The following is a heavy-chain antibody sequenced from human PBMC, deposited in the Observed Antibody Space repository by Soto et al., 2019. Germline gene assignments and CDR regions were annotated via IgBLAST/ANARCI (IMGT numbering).Heavy chain of an antibody. CDR2: TNPGDGST. V-gene: IGHV1-46*01. CDR1: GYSVTSYY. CDR3: ARSYVTSRPIGY. Sequence: QVHLVQSGAEVKKPGASVKVSCKASGYSVTSYYMHWVRQAPGQGLEWMGITNPGDGSTRYAQKFKGRVTMTSDTSTSTVYMEMSSLTSEDTVVYYFARSYVTSRPIGYWGQGTLVTVSS. D-gene: IGHD3-10*02. J-gene: IGHJ4*02.